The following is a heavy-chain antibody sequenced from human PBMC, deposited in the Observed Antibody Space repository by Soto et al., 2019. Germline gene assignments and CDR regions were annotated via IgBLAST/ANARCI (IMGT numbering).Heavy chain of an antibody. CDR3: ARDGRYCSGGSCYYYYYYMDA. D-gene: IGHD2-15*01. V-gene: IGHV3-66*01. CDR2: VYSGGST. J-gene: IGHJ6*03. Sequence: EVQLVESGGGLVQPGGSLRLSCAASGFTVSSNYMSWVRQAPGKGLEWVSLVYSGGSTYYADSVKGRFTISRDNSKNTLYLQMNSLRAEDTAVYYWARDGRYCSGGSCYYYYYYMDAWGKGTTVTVSS. CDR1: GFTVSSNY.